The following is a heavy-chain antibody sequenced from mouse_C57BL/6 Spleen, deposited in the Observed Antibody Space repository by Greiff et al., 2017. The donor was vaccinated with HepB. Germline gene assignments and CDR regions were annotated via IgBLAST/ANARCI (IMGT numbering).Heavy chain of an antibody. CDR3: AISTFFAY. D-gene: IGHD5-5*01. CDR2: IYPGDGDT. Sequence: VKLQESGPELVKPGASVKISCKASGYAFSSSWMNWVKQRPGKGLEWIGRIYPGDGDTNYNGKFKGKATLTADKSSSTAYMQLSSLTSEDSAVYFCAISTFFAYWGQGTLVTVSA. V-gene: IGHV1-82*01. J-gene: IGHJ3*01. CDR1: GYAFSSSW.